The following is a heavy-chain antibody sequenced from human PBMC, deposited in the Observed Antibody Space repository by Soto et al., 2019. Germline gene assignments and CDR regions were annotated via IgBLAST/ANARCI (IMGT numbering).Heavy chain of an antibody. CDR2: IYYNGST. Sequence: PSETLSLTCTVSGGSISSYYWSWIRQPPGKGLEWIGYIYYNGSTNYNPSLKSRVTISVDTSKNQFSLKLSSVTAADTAVYYCARHSPDFDWLSQFDYWGQGTLVTVSS. CDR3: ARHSPDFDWLSQFDY. D-gene: IGHD3-9*01. CDR1: GGSISSYY. J-gene: IGHJ4*02. V-gene: IGHV4-59*08.